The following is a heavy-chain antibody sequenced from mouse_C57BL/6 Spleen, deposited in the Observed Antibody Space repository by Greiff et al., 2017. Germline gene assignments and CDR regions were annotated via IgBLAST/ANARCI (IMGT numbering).Heavy chain of an antibody. D-gene: IGHD2-4*01. CDR2: ISSGSSTI. Sequence: DVHLVESGGGLVKPGGSLKLSCAASGFTFSDYGMHWVRQAPEKGLEWVAYISSGSSTIYYADTVKGRFTISRDNAKNTLFLQMTSLRAEDTAMYYCARQKGLRRGDYFDYWGQGTTLTVSS. CDR3: ARQKGLRRGDYFDY. CDR1: GFTFSDYG. J-gene: IGHJ2*01. V-gene: IGHV5-17*01.